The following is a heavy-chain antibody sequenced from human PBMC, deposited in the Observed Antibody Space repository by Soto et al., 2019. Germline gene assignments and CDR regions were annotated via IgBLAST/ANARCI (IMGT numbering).Heavy chain of an antibody. CDR1: GFTFSIYA. CDR3: VKGEYYYDSSGYYPFDY. J-gene: IGHJ4*02. D-gene: IGHD3-22*01. V-gene: IGHV3-64D*06. Sequence: QTGGSLRLSCSASGFTFSIYAMHWVRQAPGKGLEYVSSISTNGGSTDYADSVKGRFTISRDNSKNTVYLQMSSLRVEDTAVYYCVKGEYYYDSSGYYPFDYWGQGT. CDR2: ISTNGGST.